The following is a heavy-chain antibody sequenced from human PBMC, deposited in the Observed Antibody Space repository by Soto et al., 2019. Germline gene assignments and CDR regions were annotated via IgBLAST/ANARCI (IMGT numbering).Heavy chain of an antibody. CDR3: ASRRVVVTADEDYYYGMDV. V-gene: IGHV1-69*13. J-gene: IGHJ6*02. CDR2: IIPIFGTA. CDR1: GGTFSSYA. Sequence: SVKVSCKASGGTFSSYAISWVRQAPGQGLEWMGGIIPIFGTANYAQKFQGRVTITADESTSTAYMELSSLRSEDTAVYYCASRRVVVTADEDYYYGMDVWGQGTTVTVAS. D-gene: IGHD2-21*02.